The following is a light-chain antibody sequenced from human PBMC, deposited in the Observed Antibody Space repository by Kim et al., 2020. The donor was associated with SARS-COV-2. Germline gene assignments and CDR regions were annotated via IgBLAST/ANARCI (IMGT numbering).Light chain of an antibody. CDR3: QTWGTGAWV. CDR1: SGHSSHA. V-gene: IGLV4-69*01. CDR2: INGDSSH. Sequence: QLVLTQSPSASASLGAAVKLTCTLSSGHSSHAVSWHQQRPDKGPRYLMMINGDSSHIKGDGIPVRFSGSGSGAERYLTSYKLQSEDEDDYYCQTWGTGAWVFGGGTQVTVL. J-gene: IGLJ3*02.